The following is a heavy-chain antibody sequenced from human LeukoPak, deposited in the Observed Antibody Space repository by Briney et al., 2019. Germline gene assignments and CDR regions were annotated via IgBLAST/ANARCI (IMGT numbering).Heavy chain of an antibody. D-gene: IGHD2-2*01. CDR3: ARESRAGCSSTSCYPFY. Sequence: ASVKVSCKASGCTFTSYGISWVRQAPGQGLEWMGWISAYNGNTNYAQKLQGRVTMTTDTSTSTAYMELRSLRSDDTAVYYCARESRAGCSSTSCYPFYWGQGTLVTVSS. CDR1: GCTFTSYG. J-gene: IGHJ4*02. V-gene: IGHV1-18*01. CDR2: ISAYNGNT.